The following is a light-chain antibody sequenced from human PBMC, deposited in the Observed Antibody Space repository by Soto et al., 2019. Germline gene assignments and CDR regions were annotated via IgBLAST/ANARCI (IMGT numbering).Light chain of an antibody. CDR2: DVS. Sequence: QSALTQPASVSGSPGQSITISCTGTSSDVGGYNYVSWYQQHPGKAPKLIIYDVSNRPSGVSYRFSGSKSGNTASLPISGLQGEDGADYYGASHKPTITRVFGGGPKVTVL. CDR1: SSDVGGYNY. CDR3: ASHKPTITRV. J-gene: IGLJ3*02. V-gene: IGLV2-14*01.